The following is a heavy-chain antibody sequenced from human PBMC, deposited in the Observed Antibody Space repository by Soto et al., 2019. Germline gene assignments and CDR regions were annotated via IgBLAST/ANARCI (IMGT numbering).Heavy chain of an antibody. V-gene: IGHV3-73*01. J-gene: IGHJ4*02. CDR3: ARVAFWSGYYTWFDY. CDR2: IRSKTNNYAT. D-gene: IGHD3-3*01. Sequence: GGSLRLSCAASGFTFSDSAINWVRQASGKGLEWVGRIRSKTNNYATEYAASVKGRFTISRDDSKNTAYLQMNSLKTEDTAVYYCARVAFWSGYYTWFDYWGQGTLVTVSS. CDR1: GFTFSDSA.